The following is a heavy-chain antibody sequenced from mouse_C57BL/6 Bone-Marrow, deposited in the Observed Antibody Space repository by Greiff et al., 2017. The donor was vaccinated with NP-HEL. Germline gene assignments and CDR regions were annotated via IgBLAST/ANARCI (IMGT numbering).Heavy chain of an antibody. J-gene: IGHJ4*01. Sequence: QVQLQQPGAELVKPGASVKLSCKASGYTFTSYWMHWVKQRPGQGLEWIGMIHPNSGSTNYNEKFKSKATLTVDKSSSTAYMQLSSLTSEDSSVYYCARWEVYYAMDDWGQGTSVTVSS. CDR3: ARWEVYYAMDD. V-gene: IGHV1-64*01. CDR2: IHPNSGST. D-gene: IGHD4-1*01. CDR1: GYTFTSYW.